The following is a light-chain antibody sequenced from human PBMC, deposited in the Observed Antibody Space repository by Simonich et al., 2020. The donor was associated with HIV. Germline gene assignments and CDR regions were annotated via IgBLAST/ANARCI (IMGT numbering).Light chain of an antibody. CDR1: QTISNW. J-gene: IGKJ1*01. CDR2: KAS. CDR3: QQYNSYSPWT. Sequence: DIQMTQSPSTLSASVGDRVTITCRASQTISNWLAWYQQKPVKAPKLLIYKASSLESGVPSRFSGSGSGTEFTLTISSLQPDDFATYYCQQYNSYSPWTFGQGTKVEIK. V-gene: IGKV1-5*03.